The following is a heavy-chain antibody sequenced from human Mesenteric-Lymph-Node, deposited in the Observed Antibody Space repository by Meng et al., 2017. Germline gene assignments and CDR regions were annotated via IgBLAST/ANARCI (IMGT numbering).Heavy chain of an antibody. V-gene: IGHV3-7*01. CDR3: ARQDRGTRSSPDS. CDR1: GFTFSGYW. D-gene: IGHD1-14*01. J-gene: IGHJ4*02. CDR2: INGDGSEK. Sequence: GGSLRLSCAASGFTFSGYWMTWLRQGPEKGLEWVANINGDGSEKYYMDSVRGRFTISRDNAKNSMYLEMNSLRAEDTSAYYCARQDRGTRSSPDSWGQGTLVTVSS.